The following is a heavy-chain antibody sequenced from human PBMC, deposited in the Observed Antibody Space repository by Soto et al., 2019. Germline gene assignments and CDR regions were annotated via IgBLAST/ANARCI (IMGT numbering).Heavy chain of an antibody. Sequence: QVQLVQSGAEVKKPGSSVKVSCKASGGTFSSYAISWVRQAPGQGLEWMGGIIPIFGTANYAQKFQGRVTITADESTSTAYMELSRLRSEDTAVYYCRWFGELLSYYFDYWGQGTLVTVSS. V-gene: IGHV1-69*12. J-gene: IGHJ4*02. CDR2: IIPIFGTA. CDR1: GGTFSSYA. CDR3: RWFGELLSYYFDY. D-gene: IGHD3-10*01.